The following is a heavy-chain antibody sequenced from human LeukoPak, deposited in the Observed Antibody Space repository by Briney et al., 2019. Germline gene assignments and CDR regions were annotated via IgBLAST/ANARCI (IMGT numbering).Heavy chain of an antibody. Sequence: ASVKVSCKASSYTFTSYGISWVRQAPGQGLEWMGWISAYNGNTNYAQKLQGRVTMTEDTSTDTAYMELSSLRSEDTAVYYCATVLRSHYDFWSGYYTYFDYWGQGTLVTVSS. V-gene: IGHV1-18*01. CDR1: SYTFTSYG. CDR3: ATVLRSHYDFWSGYYTYFDY. D-gene: IGHD3-3*01. J-gene: IGHJ4*02. CDR2: ISAYNGNT.